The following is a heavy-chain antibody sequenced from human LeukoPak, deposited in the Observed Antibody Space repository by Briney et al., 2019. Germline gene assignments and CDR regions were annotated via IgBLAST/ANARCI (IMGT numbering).Heavy chain of an antibody. V-gene: IGHV1-18*01. D-gene: IGHD2-15*01. Sequence: ASVTVSCKTSRYTFSSYCFRWVRQAPGQGLEWMGWISTSSGNTNYAQRLQGRVTMTTDTSTSTAYMELRSLRSNDTAVYYCARCSLVLVAGTLGNSYYYMDVWGKGTTVTVS. CDR1: RYTFSSYC. CDR2: ISTSSGNT. J-gene: IGHJ6*03. CDR3: ARCSLVLVAGTLGNSYYYMDV.